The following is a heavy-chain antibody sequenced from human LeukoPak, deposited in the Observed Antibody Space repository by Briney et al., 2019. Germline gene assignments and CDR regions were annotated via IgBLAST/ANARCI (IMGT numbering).Heavy chain of an antibody. Sequence: GGSLRLSCAASGFTFSSYAMHWVRQAPGKGLEWVAVISYDGSNKYYADSVKGRFAISGDNFKNTLYLQMNSLRAEDTAVYYCASYDILTGYPGYWGQGTLVTVSS. J-gene: IGHJ4*02. CDR3: ASYDILTGYPGY. CDR1: GFTFSSYA. V-gene: IGHV3-30*09. D-gene: IGHD3-9*01. CDR2: ISYDGSNK.